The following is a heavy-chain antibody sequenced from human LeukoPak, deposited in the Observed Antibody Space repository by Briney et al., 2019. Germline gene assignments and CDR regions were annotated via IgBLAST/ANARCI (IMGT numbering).Heavy chain of an antibody. Sequence: PGGSLRLSCTASGFTFSRYGMHWVRQAPGKGLEWVVVIWDDGSNKYYADSVKGRFTISRDNSKNTLYLEMNSLRVEDTAVYYCASRSPASDYWGQGTLVTVSS. D-gene: IGHD2-2*01. CDR2: IWDDGSNK. CDR3: ASRSPASDY. J-gene: IGHJ4*02. V-gene: IGHV3-33*01. CDR1: GFTFSRYG.